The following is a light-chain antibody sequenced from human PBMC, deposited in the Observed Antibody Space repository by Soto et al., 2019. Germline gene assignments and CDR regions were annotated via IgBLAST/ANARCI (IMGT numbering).Light chain of an antibody. J-gene: IGLJ3*02. V-gene: IGLV4-69*01. Sequence: QLVLTQSPSASASLGASVKLTCTLSSGHSSYAIAWHQQQPEKGPRFLMKLNSDGSHSKGDGIPDRFSGSSSGAERYLTISSLQSEDEADYYCQTGGIGIQLFGGGTKVTVL. CDR2: LNSDGSH. CDR3: QTGGIGIQL. CDR1: SGHSSYA.